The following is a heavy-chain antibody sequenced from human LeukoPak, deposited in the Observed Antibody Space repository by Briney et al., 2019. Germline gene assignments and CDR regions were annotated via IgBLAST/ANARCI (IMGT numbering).Heavy chain of an antibody. CDR2: ITSSSTYI. Sequence: GGSLRLSCAASAFTFSNYNMNWVRQAPGKGLEWVPSITSSSTYIYYADSVKGRFTISRDNAKNSLYLQMNSLRAEDTAVYYCARDPYSGSYSGYYYYYMDVWGKGTTVTVSS. CDR3: ARDPYSGSYSGYYYYYMDV. D-gene: IGHD1-26*01. CDR1: AFTFSNYN. J-gene: IGHJ6*03. V-gene: IGHV3-21*01.